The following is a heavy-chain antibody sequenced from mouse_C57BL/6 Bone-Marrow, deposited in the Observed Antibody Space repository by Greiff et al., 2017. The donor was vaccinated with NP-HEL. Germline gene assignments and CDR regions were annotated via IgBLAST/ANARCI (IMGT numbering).Heavy chain of an antibody. CDR2: IYPGDGDT. J-gene: IGHJ3*01. CDR1: GYAFSSSW. Sequence: VKLQESGPELVKPGASVKISCKASGYAFSSSWMNWVKQRPGKGLEWIGRIYPGDGDTNYNGKFKGKATLTADKSSSTAYMQLSSLTSEDSAVYFCARAGYPTRFAYWGQGTLVTVSA. CDR3: ARAGYPTRFAY. V-gene: IGHV1-82*01. D-gene: IGHD2-2*01.